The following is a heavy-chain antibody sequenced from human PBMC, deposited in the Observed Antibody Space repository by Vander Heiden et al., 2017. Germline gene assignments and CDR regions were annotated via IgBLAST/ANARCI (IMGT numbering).Heavy chain of an antibody. CDR1: GFPFSSYE. Sequence: EVQLVESGGGLVQPGGSLRLSCAASGFPFSSYEMNWVRQAPGKGLEWVSYISSSGSTIYYADPVKGRFTISRDNAKNSLYLQMNSLRAEDTAVYYCARGKIAVAGTGWFDPWGQGTLVTVSS. D-gene: IGHD6-19*01. CDR2: ISSSGSTI. CDR3: ARGKIAVAGTGWFDP. J-gene: IGHJ5*02. V-gene: IGHV3-48*03.